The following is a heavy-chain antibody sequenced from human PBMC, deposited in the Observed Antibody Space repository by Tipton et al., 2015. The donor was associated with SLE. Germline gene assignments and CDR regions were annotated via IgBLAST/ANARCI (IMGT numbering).Heavy chain of an antibody. D-gene: IGHD3-3*01. CDR3: AREPLEVREWFDL. V-gene: IGHV4-59*01. Sequence: TLSLTCTVSGGSMNNYYWNWIRQPPGKGLEWIGYFFYSGNTNYNPSLNSRVTISLDTSKNQFSLKLSSVTAADTAVYYCAREPLEVREWFDLWGRGTLVTVSS. CDR2: FFYSGNT. J-gene: IGHJ2*01. CDR1: GGSMNNYY.